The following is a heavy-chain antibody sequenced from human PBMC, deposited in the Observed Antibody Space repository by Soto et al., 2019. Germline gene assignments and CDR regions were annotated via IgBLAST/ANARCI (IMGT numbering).Heavy chain of an antibody. D-gene: IGHD3-9*01. Sequence: GGSLRLSCAASGFTFSSYSMNWVRQAPGKGLEWVSSISSSSSYIYYADSVKGRFTISRDNAKNSLYLQMNSLRAEDTALYYCAKGSHYDILTGLHWGQGTLVTVSS. V-gene: IGHV3-21*04. CDR3: AKGSHYDILTGLH. CDR2: ISSSSSYI. CDR1: GFTFSSYS. J-gene: IGHJ4*02.